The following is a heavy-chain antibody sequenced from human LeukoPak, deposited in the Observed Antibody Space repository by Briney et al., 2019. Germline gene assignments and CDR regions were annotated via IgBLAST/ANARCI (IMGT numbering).Heavy chain of an antibody. CDR1: GYTFTGYY. V-gene: IGHV1-2*02. D-gene: IGHD3-10*01. J-gene: IGHJ4*02. CDR2: INPNSGGT. Sequence: ASVKVSCKASGYTFTGYYMHWVRQAPGQGLEWMGWINPNSGGTNYAQKFQGRVTMTRDTSISTAYMELSRLRSDDTAVYYCARGLTRITMVRGVIITLGYWGQGTLVTVSS. CDR3: ARGLTRITMVRGVIITLGY.